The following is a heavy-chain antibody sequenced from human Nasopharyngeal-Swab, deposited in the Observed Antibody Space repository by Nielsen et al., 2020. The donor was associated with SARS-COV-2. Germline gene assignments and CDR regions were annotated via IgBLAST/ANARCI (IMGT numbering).Heavy chain of an antibody. CDR2: INHSGST. CDR1: GFTFSNAW. V-gene: IGHV4-34*01. D-gene: IGHD2-8*01. J-gene: IGHJ4*02. Sequence: ESLKISCAASGFTFSNAWMSWIRQPPGKGLEWIGEINHSGSTNYNPSLKSRVTISVDTSKNQFSLKLSSVTAADTAVYYCARGPSDLGYCTNGVCYGIDYWGQGTLVTVSS. CDR3: ARGPSDLGYCTNGVCYGIDY.